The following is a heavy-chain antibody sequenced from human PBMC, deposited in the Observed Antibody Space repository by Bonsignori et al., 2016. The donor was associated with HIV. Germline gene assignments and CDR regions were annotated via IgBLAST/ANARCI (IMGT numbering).Heavy chain of an antibody. J-gene: IGHJ4*02. CDR2: MNPNSGNT. V-gene: IGHV1-8*01. CDR3: ARGFTLFGEPRDY. D-gene: IGHD3-10*02. Sequence: WVRQAPGQGLEWMGWMNPNSGNTGYAQKFQGRVTMTRNTSISTAYMELSSLRSEDTAVYYCARGFTLFGEPRDYWGQGTLVTVSS.